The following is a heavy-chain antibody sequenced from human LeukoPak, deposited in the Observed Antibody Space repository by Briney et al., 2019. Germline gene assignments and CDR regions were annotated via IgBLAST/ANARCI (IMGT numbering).Heavy chain of an antibody. V-gene: IGHV3-9*01. CDR3: AKDLRRHYYYMDV. CDR2: ISWNSGSI. CDR1: GFTFDDYA. J-gene: IGHJ6*03. Sequence: GGSLRLSCAASGFTFDDYAMHWVRQAPGKGLEWVSGISWNSGSIGYADSVKGRFTISRDNAKYSLYLQMNSLRAEDTALYYCAKDLRRHYYYMDVWGKGTTVTVSS.